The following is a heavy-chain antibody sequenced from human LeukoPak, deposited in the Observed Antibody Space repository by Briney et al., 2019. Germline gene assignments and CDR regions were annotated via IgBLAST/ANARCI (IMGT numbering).Heavy chain of an antibody. CDR2: INPNSGGT. D-gene: IGHD3-10*01. Sequence: GASVKVSCKASGYTFTAYYMHWVRQAPGQGLEWMGRINPNSGGTNYAQKFQGRVTMTRGTSISTAYMELSRLRSDDTAVYYCANHWFGELSRFDYWGQGTLVTVSS. CDR1: GYTFTAYY. CDR3: ANHWFGELSRFDY. V-gene: IGHV1-2*06. J-gene: IGHJ4*02.